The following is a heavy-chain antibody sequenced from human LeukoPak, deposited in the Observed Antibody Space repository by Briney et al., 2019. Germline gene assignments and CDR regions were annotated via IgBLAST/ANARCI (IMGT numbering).Heavy chain of an antibody. V-gene: IGHV4-39*07. Sequence: SETLSLTCTVSGGSISSSSYYWGWIRQPPGKGLEWIGRIYTSGSTNYNPSLKSRVTISVDTSKNQFSLKLSSVTAADTAVYYCARDPSYSGSYSYYFDYWGQGTLVTVSS. CDR1: GGSISSSSYY. J-gene: IGHJ4*02. CDR3: ARDPSYSGSYSYYFDY. D-gene: IGHD1-26*01. CDR2: IYTSGST.